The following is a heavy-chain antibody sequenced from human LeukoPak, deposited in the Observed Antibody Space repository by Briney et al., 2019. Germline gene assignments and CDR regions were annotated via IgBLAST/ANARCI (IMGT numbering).Heavy chain of an antibody. CDR2: INPNSGGT. J-gene: IGHJ6*02. CDR3: ARVQKRGKAAAVVVV. V-gene: IGHV1-2*02. D-gene: IGHD6-13*01. CDR1: GYTFTGYY. Sequence: ASVKVSCKASGYTFTGYYMHWVRQAPGQGLEWMGWINPNSGGTNYAQKFQGRVTMTRDTSISTAYMELSRLRSDDTAVYYCARVQKRGKAAAVVVVWGQGTTVTVSS.